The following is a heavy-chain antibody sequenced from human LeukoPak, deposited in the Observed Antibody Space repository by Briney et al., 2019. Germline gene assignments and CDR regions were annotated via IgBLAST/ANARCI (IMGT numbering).Heavy chain of an antibody. J-gene: IGHJ4*02. D-gene: IGHD3-22*01. CDR1: GFTFSSYA. CDR3: ARSPYYDSSTYQDF. Sequence: GRSLRLSCTASGFTFSSYAFHWVRRAPGKGLEWVAIISYDGGFKYYTDSVKGRFTISRDNSKNTLYLQMNSLRAEDTAVYHCARSPYYDSSTYQDFWGQGTLVTVSS. V-gene: IGHV3-30-3*01. CDR2: ISYDGGFK.